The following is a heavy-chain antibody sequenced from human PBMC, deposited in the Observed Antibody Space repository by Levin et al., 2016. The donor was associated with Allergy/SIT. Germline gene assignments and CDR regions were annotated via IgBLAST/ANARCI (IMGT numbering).Heavy chain of an antibody. D-gene: IGHD2-21*02. CDR3: ARHCSHCGGDGG. J-gene: IGHJ4*02. CDR2: ISPYTGNT. CDR1: GYSFTTNG. V-gene: IGHV1-18*04. Sequence: ASVKVSCKASGYSFTTNGMSWVRQAPGQGPEWMGRISPYTGNTNYAQKLQGRVTMTTDTSTSTAYMELRSLRSDDTAVYYCARHCSHCGGDGGWGQGTLVTVSS.